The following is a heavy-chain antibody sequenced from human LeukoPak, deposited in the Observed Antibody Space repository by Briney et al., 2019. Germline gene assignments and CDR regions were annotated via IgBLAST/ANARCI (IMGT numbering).Heavy chain of an antibody. V-gene: IGHV3-7*01. CDR2: IKQDGSEK. CDR3: ATEITGRCVFEY. Sequence: PGGSLRLSCAASGFTFSDYYMSWVRQAPGKGLEWVANIKQDGSEKYYVDSVKGRLTISRDNAKNSLYLQMNSLRAEDTAVYYCATEITGRCVFEYWGQGTLVTVSS. D-gene: IGHD1-14*01. J-gene: IGHJ4*02. CDR1: GFTFSDYY.